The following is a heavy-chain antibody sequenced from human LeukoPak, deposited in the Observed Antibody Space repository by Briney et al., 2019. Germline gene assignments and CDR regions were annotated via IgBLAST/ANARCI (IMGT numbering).Heavy chain of an antibody. CDR2: INSDGSST. Sequence: PGGSLRHSCAASGFTFSSYWMHWVRQAPGKGLVWVSRINSDGSSTSYADSVKGRFTISRDNAKNTLYLQMNSLRAEDTAVYYCARVFSSSWYGFIGYWGQGTLVTVSS. V-gene: IGHV3-74*01. J-gene: IGHJ4*02. CDR3: ARVFSSSWYGFIGY. CDR1: GFTFSSYW. D-gene: IGHD6-13*01.